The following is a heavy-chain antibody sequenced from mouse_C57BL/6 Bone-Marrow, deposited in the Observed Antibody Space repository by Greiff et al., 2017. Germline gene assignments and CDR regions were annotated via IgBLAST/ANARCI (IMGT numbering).Heavy chain of an antibody. CDR2: IDPETGGT. Sequence: QVQLQQSGAELVRPGASVTLSCKASGYTFTDYEMHWVKQTPVHGLEWIGAIDPETGGTAYNQKFKGKAILTADKSSSTAYMELRSLTSEDSAVYYCTRERDYGSSYKEYFDYWGQGTTLTVSS. J-gene: IGHJ2*01. D-gene: IGHD1-1*01. CDR3: TRERDYGSSYKEYFDY. CDR1: GYTFTDYE. V-gene: IGHV1-15*01.